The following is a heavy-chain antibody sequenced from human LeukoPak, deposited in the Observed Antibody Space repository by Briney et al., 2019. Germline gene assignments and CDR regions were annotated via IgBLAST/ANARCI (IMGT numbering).Heavy chain of an antibody. D-gene: IGHD2-2*01. Sequence: ASVKVSCKASGYTFTNYAMNWVRQAPGQGLEWMGLINTNTGNPRYAQGFTGRFVFSLDTSVSTAYLQISSLKAEDTAVYYCARVRCSSARCYGHNGMDVWGQGTTVTVSS. CDR1: GYTFTNYA. J-gene: IGHJ6*02. CDR2: INTNTGNP. V-gene: IGHV7-4-1*02. CDR3: ARVRCSSARCYGHNGMDV.